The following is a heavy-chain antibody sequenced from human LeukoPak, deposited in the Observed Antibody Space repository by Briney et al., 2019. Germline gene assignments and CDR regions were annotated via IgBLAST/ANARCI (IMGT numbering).Heavy chain of an antibody. V-gene: IGHV4-4*07. Sequence: SETQSLTCTVSGNSISSYYWSWIRQPAGKGLEWIGRIYTSGSTNYNPSLKSRVTMSVDTSKNQFSLNLSSVTAADTAFYYCARETTGLARYFDYWGQGTLVTVSS. CDR1: GNSISSYY. CDR3: ARETTGLARYFDY. J-gene: IGHJ4*02. CDR2: IYTSGST. D-gene: IGHD4-11*01.